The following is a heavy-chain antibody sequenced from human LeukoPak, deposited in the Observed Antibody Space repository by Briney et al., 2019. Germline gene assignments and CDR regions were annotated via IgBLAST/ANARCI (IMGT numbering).Heavy chain of an antibody. V-gene: IGHV3-7*01. J-gene: IGHJ4*02. CDR1: GFTFSTYW. D-gene: IGHD2-8*01. CDR2: INPEESEK. CDR3: VRDKVNGARTGSLFGY. Sequence: GGSLRLSCSTSGFTFSTYWTGWVRQTPGKGLEWVAHINPEESEKNYINSVKGRFTISRDNAKNSLYLQMNSLTDEDTAVYYCVRDKVNGARTGSLFGYWGQGTLVTVSS.